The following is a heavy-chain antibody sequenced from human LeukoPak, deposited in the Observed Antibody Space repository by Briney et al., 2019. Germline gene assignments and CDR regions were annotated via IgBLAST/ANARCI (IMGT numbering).Heavy chain of an antibody. CDR2: INPNSGGT. J-gene: IGHJ4*02. CDR3: ARDPYDILTGYYPFDY. V-gene: IGHV1-2*02. D-gene: IGHD3-9*01. CDR1: GYTFTGYY. Sequence: ASVKVSCKASGYTFTGYYMHWVRQAPGQGLEWMGWINPNSGGTNYAQKFQGRVTMTRDTSISTAYMELSRLRSDDTAVYYCARDPYDILTGYYPFDYWGQRTLVTVSS.